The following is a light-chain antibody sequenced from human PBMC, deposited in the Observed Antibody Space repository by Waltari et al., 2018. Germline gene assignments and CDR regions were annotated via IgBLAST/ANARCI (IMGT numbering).Light chain of an antibody. CDR1: QRISSTY. Sequence: EIVLTQSPGTRSLSPGERVTLSCRASQRISSTYLAWYQQKPGQAPRLLIYGASNRATGIPDRFSGSGSGTDFILTISRLEPEDFAVYYCQQYGTSPFSFGPGTKVDI. J-gene: IGKJ3*01. CDR3: QQYGTSPFS. V-gene: IGKV3-20*01. CDR2: GAS.